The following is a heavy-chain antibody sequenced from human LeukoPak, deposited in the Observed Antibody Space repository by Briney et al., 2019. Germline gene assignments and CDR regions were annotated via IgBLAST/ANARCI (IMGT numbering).Heavy chain of an antibody. CDR2: ISGSGGST. V-gene: IGHV3-23*01. CDR3: AKDSRQQLADYYYYYMDV. D-gene: IGHD6-13*01. J-gene: IGHJ6*03. CDR1: GFTFSSYA. Sequence: PGGSLRLSCAASGFTFSSYAMSWVRQAPGKGLEWVSAISGSGGSTYYADSVKGRFTISRDNSRNTLYLQMNSLRAEDTAVYYCAKDSRQQLADYYYYYMDVWGKGITVTVSS.